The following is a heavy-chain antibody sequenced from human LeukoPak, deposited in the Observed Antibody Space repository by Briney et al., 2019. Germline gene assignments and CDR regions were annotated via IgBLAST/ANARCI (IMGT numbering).Heavy chain of an antibody. D-gene: IGHD3-22*01. CDR1: GYTFTSYD. Sequence: ASVKVSCKASGYTFTSYDINWVRQATGQGLEWMGWMNPNSGNTGYAQKFQGRVTMTRNTSISTAYMELSSLRSEDTAVYYCARGRGLTMIVMGFFYYFDYWGQGTLVTVSS. CDR3: ARGRGLTMIVMGFFYYFDY. V-gene: IGHV1-8*01. CDR2: MNPNSGNT. J-gene: IGHJ4*02.